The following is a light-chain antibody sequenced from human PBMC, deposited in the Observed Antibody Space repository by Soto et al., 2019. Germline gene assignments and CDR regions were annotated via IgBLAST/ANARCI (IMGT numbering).Light chain of an antibody. CDR2: GAT. V-gene: IGKV1-6*01. J-gene: IGKJ5*01. CDR1: QGISNY. Sequence: ATQMTQSPSSLSASVVDRVTISFRASQGISNYLAWYQQKPGKAPKLLIYGATTLQSGVPSRFSGSGSGPDFTLTISSLQPEDFATYYCLQDYSYPFTFGQGTRLEI. CDR3: LQDYSYPFT.